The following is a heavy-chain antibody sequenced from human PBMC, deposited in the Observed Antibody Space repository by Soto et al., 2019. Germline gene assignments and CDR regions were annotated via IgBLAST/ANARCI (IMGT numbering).Heavy chain of an antibody. CDR3: ARDQQWLVRFYFDF. Sequence: GGSLRLSCAASGFTFSSYGMHWVRQAPGKGLEWVAVIWYDGSNKYYADSVKGRFTISRDNSKNTLYLQMNSLRAEDTAVYSCARDQQWLVRFYFDFWGQGTLVTVSS. CDR2: IWYDGSNK. V-gene: IGHV3-33*01. J-gene: IGHJ4*02. CDR1: GFTFSSYG. D-gene: IGHD6-19*01.